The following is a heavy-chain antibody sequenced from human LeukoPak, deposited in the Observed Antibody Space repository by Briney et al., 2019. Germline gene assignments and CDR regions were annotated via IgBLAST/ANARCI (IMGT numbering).Heavy chain of an antibody. V-gene: IGHV4-59*02. J-gene: IGHJ4*02. Sequence: SETLSLTCAVSGGSVSGHYWDWIRQPPGKGLEWSGYIYASGGANYNPSLKSRVTISLDSSENRFSLKLTSVTAADTAVYYCAREAPGGSGWTYFDYWGQGSLVTVSS. D-gene: IGHD6-19*01. CDR3: AREAPGGSGWTYFDY. CDR1: GGSVSGHY. CDR2: IYASGGA.